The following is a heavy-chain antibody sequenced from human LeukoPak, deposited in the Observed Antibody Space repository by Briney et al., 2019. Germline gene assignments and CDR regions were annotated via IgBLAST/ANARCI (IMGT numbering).Heavy chain of an antibody. CDR3: AKDRTVGASYWYFDL. CDR2: IKGDGIST. V-gene: IGHV3-74*01. D-gene: IGHD1-26*01. CDR1: GFDFSSNW. J-gene: IGHJ2*01. Sequence: PGGSLRLSCAASGFDFSSNWMHWVRHAPGQGLVWVSRIKGDGISTNYADSVKGRFTISRDSSKNTLFLHMNALRAEDTAIYYCAKDRTVGASYWYFDLWGRGTLVTVSS.